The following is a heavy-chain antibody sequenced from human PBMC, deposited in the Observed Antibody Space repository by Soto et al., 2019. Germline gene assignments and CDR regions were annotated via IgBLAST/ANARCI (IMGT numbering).Heavy chain of an antibody. J-gene: IGHJ6*02. CDR3: ARGIHDFWSGPLGPYYYYGMDV. CDR1: GGTFSSYA. D-gene: IGHD3-3*01. Sequence: SSVKVSCKASGGTFSSYAISWVRQAPGQGLEWMGGIIPIFGTANYAQKFQGRVTITADKSTSTAYMELSSLRSEDTAVYYCARGIHDFWSGPLGPYYYYGMDVWGQGTTVTVSS. V-gene: IGHV1-69*06. CDR2: IIPIFGTA.